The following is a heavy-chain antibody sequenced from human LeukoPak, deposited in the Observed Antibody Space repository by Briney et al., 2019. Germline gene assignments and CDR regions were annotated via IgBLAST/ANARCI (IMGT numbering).Heavy chain of an antibody. CDR3: ARGGLLDYGDYLYYFDY. CDR1: GYTFTGYY. CDR2: INPNSGGT. Sequence: ASVKVSCKASGYTFTGYYMHWVRQAPGQGLEWMGWINPNSGGTNYAQKFQGRVTMTRDTSISTAYMELSRLRSDDTAVYYCARGGLLDYGDYLYYFDYWGQGTLVTVSA. V-gene: IGHV1-2*02. D-gene: IGHD4-17*01. J-gene: IGHJ4*02.